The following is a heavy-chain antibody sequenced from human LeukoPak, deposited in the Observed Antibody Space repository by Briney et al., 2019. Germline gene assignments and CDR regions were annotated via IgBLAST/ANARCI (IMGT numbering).Heavy chain of an antibody. CDR3: ATGLWGAKDAFDI. CDR1: GGTFSSYA. CDR2: IIPIFGTA. J-gene: IGHJ3*02. Sequence: SVKVSCKASGGTFSSYAISWVRQAPGQGLEWMGGIIPIFGTANYAQKFQGRVTITTDESTSTAYMELSSLRSEDTAVYYCATGLWGAKDAFDIWGQGTMVTVSS. D-gene: IGHD3-16*01. V-gene: IGHV1-69*05.